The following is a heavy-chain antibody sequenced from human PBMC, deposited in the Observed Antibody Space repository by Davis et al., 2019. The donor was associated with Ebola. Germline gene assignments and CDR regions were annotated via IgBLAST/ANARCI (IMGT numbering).Heavy chain of an antibody. Sequence: ASVKVSCKASGDTFTRYAMYWVRQAPGQRLEWMGWINAGTGNTKYSQKFQGRVTITRDTSISSVYMELSSLRYDDTADYYCARGHNYAHEYWGQGTLVTVSS. CDR2: INAGTGNT. J-gene: IGHJ4*02. D-gene: IGHD4-11*01. CDR3: ARGHNYAHEY. CDR1: GDTFTRYA. V-gene: IGHV1-3*01.